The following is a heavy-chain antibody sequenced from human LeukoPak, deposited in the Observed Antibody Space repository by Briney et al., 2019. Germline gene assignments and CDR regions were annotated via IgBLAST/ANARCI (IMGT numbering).Heavy chain of an antibody. CDR2: INPNSGGT. V-gene: IGHV1-2*02. Sequence: ASVKVSCKASGYTFTGYYMHWVRQAPGQGLEWMGWINPNSGGTNYAQKFQGRVTMTRDTSISTAYMELSRLRSNDTAVYYCARVGTSEYCSRGSCYSDCWGQGSLVTVSS. CDR3: ARVGTSEYCSRGSCYSDC. CDR1: GYTFTGYY. D-gene: IGHD2-15*01. J-gene: IGHJ4*02.